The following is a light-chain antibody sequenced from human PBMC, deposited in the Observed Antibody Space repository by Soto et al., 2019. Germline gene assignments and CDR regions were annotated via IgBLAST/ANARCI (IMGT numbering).Light chain of an antibody. Sequence: DIPMTQSPSSLSASVGDRVTITCRASQGISNYIAWYQQKPGKVPKLLISAASTLQSGVPSRFSGSGSGTDFTFTISSLQPEDVATYFCQKYNSAPSLTFGGGTKVEIK. J-gene: IGKJ4*01. CDR2: AAS. CDR3: QKYNSAPSLT. V-gene: IGKV1-27*01. CDR1: QGISNY.